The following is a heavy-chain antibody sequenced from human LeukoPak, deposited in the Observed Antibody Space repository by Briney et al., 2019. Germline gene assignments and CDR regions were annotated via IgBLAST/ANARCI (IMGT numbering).Heavy chain of an antibody. CDR2: IYSDGRT. CDR3: AKDRPLNWGYYFDY. J-gene: IGHJ4*02. CDR1: GFTVSTNY. D-gene: IGHD7-27*01. V-gene: IGHV3-53*01. Sequence: GGSLRLSCAASGFTVSTNYMSWVRQAPGKGLEWASVIYSDGRTYYADSVKGRFTISRDNSKNTLYLQMNSLRVEDTAVYYCAKDRPLNWGYYFDYWGQGTLVTVSS.